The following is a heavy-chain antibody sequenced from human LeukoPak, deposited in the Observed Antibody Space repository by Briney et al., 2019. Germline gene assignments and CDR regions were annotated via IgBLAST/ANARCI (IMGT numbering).Heavy chain of an antibody. V-gene: IGHV4-39*01. CDR3: SRYYYYYYYMDV. J-gene: IGHJ6*03. Sequence: SETLSLTCTVSGGSISTSNYYWGWIRQPPGKGLEWIGNIFYSGITYYKPSLKGRVTISVDTSKNQFSLKLNSVTAADTAVYFCSRYYYYYYYMDVWGKGTTVTISS. CDR1: GGSISTSNYY. CDR2: IFYSGIT.